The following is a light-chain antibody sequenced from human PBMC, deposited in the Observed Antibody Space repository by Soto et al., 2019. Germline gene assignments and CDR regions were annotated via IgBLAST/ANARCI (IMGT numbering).Light chain of an antibody. Sequence: DIQMTQSPSSLSASVGDRVTITCRASLGISNFLAWYQQKPGKVPKVLIYAASTLQSGVPSRFSGSGSGTDFTLTISSLQPEDVATYYCQKYNSAPWTFGQGTKVDIK. V-gene: IGKV1-27*01. CDR2: AAS. CDR3: QKYNSAPWT. CDR1: LGISNF. J-gene: IGKJ1*01.